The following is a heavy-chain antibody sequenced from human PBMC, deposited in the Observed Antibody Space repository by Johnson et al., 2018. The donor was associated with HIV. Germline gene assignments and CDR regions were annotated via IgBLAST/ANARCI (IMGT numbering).Heavy chain of an antibody. Sequence: VQLVESGGGVVQPGGSLRLSCAASGFTVSSNYMSWVRQAPGNGLEWVATIKLDGSDKYYLDFVKGRFTISRDNGRNSLYLQMNSLRAEDTAVYYCARKGDAFDIWGQGTKVTVSS. CDR3: ARKGDAFDI. CDR2: IKLDGSDK. V-gene: IGHV3-7*03. J-gene: IGHJ3*02. CDR1: GFTVSSNY.